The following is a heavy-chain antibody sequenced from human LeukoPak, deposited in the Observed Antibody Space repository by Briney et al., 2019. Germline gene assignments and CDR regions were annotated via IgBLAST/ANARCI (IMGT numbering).Heavy chain of an antibody. CDR3: TRGSLSGSSRDY. CDR1: GYTVTGYD. J-gene: IGHJ4*02. V-gene: IGHV1-8*01. Sequence: ASVRVSCKASGYTVTGYDINWVRQASGQGLEWMGWMNPNTGDTGYAQKFQGRITMTRDTSIDTAYMELSDLRSEDTALYYCTRGSLSGSSRDYWGQGTRVTVSS. D-gene: IGHD5-12*01. CDR2: MNPNTGDT.